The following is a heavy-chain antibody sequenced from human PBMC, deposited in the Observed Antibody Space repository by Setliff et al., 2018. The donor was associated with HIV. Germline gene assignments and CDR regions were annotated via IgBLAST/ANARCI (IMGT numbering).Heavy chain of an antibody. CDR2: IYHSGAT. J-gene: IGHJ6*03. Sequence: LSLTCTLSGDSVTTPYYWGWIRQPPGKGLEWVGSIYHSGATYFTPSLKSRVTLSVDTSRNQFFLRLTSVSAADTGLYFCARHSPVTTEDYMDVWGKGTTGTVSS. V-gene: IGHV4-38-2*02. CDR3: ARHSPVTTEDYMDV. D-gene: IGHD4-17*01. CDR1: GDSVTTPYY.